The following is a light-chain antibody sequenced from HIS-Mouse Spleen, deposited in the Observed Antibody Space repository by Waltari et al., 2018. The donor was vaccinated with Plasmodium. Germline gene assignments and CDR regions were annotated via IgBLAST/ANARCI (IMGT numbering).Light chain of an antibody. V-gene: IGLV1-51*01. Sequence: QSVLTQPPSVSAAPGQKVTISCSGSSSNIGNNYVSWYQQLPGTAPKLLIYDNNKRPSVIPDRFSGSKAGTSATLGITGLQTGDEADYYCGTWDSSLSAGVVCGGGTKLTVL. CDR1: SSNIGNNY. J-gene: IGLJ2*01. CDR2: DNN. CDR3: GTWDSSLSAGVV.